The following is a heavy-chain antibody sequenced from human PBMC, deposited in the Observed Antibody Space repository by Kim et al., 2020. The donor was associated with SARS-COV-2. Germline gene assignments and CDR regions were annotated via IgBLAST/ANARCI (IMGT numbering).Heavy chain of an antibody. CDR3: ASSPTYYDILTGYYSPFDY. D-gene: IGHD3-9*01. J-gene: IGHJ4*02. Sequence: GGSLRLSCAASGFTFSSYEMNWVRQAPGKGLEWVSYISSSGSTIYYADSVKGRFTISRDNAKNSLYLQMNSLRAEDTAVYYCASSPTYYDILTGYYSPFDYWGQGTLVTVSS. CDR1: GFTFSSYE. V-gene: IGHV3-48*03. CDR2: ISSSGSTI.